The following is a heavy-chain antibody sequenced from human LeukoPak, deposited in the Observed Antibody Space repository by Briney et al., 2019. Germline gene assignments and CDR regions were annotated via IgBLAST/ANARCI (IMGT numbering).Heavy chain of an antibody. CDR3: ARDVLREGSSYN. Sequence: GGSLRLSCAASGFTFSSYSMNWVRQAPGKGLEWVSSISSSSSYIYYADSVKGRFTISRDNAENSLYLQMNSLRAEDTAVYYCARDVLREGSSYNWGQGTLVTVSS. D-gene: IGHD3-10*01. CDR1: GFTFSSYS. V-gene: IGHV3-21*01. CDR2: ISSSSSYI. J-gene: IGHJ4*02.